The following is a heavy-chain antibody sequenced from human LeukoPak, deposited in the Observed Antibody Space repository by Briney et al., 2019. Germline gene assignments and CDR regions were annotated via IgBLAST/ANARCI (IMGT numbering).Heavy chain of an antibody. Sequence: SETLSLTCSISGGSISSYYWSWIRQPPGKGLEWIGEINHSGSTNYNPSLKSRVTISVDTSKNQFSLKLSSVTAADTAVYYCARDRRGDSLFDYWGQGTLVTVSS. V-gene: IGHV4-34*01. CDR1: GGSISSYY. CDR2: INHSGST. J-gene: IGHJ4*02. D-gene: IGHD2-21*02. CDR3: ARDRRGDSLFDY.